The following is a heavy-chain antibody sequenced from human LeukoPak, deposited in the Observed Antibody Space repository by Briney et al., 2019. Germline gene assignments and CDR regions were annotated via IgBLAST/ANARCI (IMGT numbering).Heavy chain of an antibody. CDR3: VKDGWIQLWLRFDYFDY. CDR1: GFTFSSYA. V-gene: IGHV3-64D*06. D-gene: IGHD5-18*01. CDR2: ISSNGGST. J-gene: IGHJ4*02. Sequence: GGSLRLSCSASGFTFSSYAMHWVRQAPGKGLEYVSAISSNGGSTYYADSVKGRSTISRDNSKNTLYLQMSSLRAEDTAVYYCVKDGWIQLWLRFDYFDYWGQGTLVTVSS.